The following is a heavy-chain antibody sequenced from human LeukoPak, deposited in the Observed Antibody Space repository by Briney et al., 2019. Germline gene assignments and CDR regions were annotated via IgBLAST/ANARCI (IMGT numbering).Heavy chain of an antibody. V-gene: IGHV4-59*01. D-gene: IGHD5-24*01. Sequence: PSETLSLTCTVFGGSISSYYWSWIRQPPGKGLEWIGYIYYSGSTNYNPSLKSRVTISVDTSKNQFSLKLSSVTAADTAVYYCARASGGDGYNFDYWGQGTLVTVSS. J-gene: IGHJ4*02. CDR1: GGSISSYY. CDR3: ARASGGDGYNFDY. CDR2: IYYSGST.